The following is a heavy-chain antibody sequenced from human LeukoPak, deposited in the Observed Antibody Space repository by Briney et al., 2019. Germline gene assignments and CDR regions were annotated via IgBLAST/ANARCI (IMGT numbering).Heavy chain of an antibody. V-gene: IGHV4-4*07. J-gene: IGHJ4*02. D-gene: IGHD3-10*01. CDR2: IYTSGST. Sequence: PSETLSLTCTVSGGSISSYYWSWIRQPAGKGLEWIGRIYTSGSTNYNPSLKSRVTMSVDTSKNQFSLKLSSVTAADTAVYYCAKDRRLLWFGELTGDWGQGTLVTVSS. CDR1: GGSISSYY. CDR3: AKDRRLLWFGELTGD.